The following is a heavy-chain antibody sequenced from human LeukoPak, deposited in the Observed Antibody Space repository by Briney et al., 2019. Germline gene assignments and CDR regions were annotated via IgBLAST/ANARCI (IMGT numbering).Heavy chain of an antibody. D-gene: IGHD5-18*01. Sequence: SETLSLTCTVSGGSISSYYWSWIRQPPGKGLEWIGYIYYSGSTNYNPSLKSRVTISVDTSKNQFSLKLSSVTAADTAVYYCARGGSGYSYGNDYWGQGTLVTVSS. CDR3: ARGGSGYSYGNDY. V-gene: IGHV4-59*01. J-gene: IGHJ4*02. CDR2: IYYSGST. CDR1: GGSISSYY.